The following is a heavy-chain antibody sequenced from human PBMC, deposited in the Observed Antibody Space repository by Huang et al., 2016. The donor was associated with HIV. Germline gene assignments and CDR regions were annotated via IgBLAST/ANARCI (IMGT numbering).Heavy chain of an antibody. CDR2: IKQEESEK. D-gene: IGHD1-7*01. V-gene: IGHV3-7*01. J-gene: IGHJ6*02. CDR3: ATKTAAMDI. CDR1: TFRFGAYW. Sequence: VESGGRLVQPGGSIRLSCVGSTFRFGAYWMSWVRQSTGKGLEGVAKIKQEESEKYYVDSVKCRFNISRDNAKKVLFLEMNNVRVEDTATYYCATKTAAMDIWGQGTTVTVS.